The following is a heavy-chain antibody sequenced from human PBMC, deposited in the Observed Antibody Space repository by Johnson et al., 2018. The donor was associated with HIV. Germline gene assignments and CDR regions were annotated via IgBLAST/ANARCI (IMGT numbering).Heavy chain of an antibody. CDR2: ISSNVGST. CDR1: GFTFSSYW. CDR3: ARSDVDIVATILFDI. D-gene: IGHD5-12*01. Sequence: EVQLVESGGGVVQPGGSLRLSCAASGFTFSSYWMHWVRQAPGKGLEYVSAISSNVGSTYYANSVKGRFTISRDNSKNTLYLQMGSLRVEDMAVYYCARSDVDIVATILFDIWGQGTMVIVSS. V-gene: IGHV3-64*01. J-gene: IGHJ3*02.